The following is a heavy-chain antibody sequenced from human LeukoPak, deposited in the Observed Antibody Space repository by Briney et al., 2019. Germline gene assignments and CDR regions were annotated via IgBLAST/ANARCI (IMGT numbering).Heavy chain of an antibody. CDR1: GYSFSTYD. CDR2: MNLKSGYT. D-gene: IGHD1-26*01. V-gene: IGHV1-8*03. CDR3: ARVAGSIDY. Sequence: ASVTVSCTASGYSFSTYDISWVRQAPGQGLEWMGWMNLKSGYTGYAQKFQGRVTITRDTSTSTVYMELSSLRSEDTAVYYCARVAGSIDYWGQGTLVTVSS. J-gene: IGHJ4*02.